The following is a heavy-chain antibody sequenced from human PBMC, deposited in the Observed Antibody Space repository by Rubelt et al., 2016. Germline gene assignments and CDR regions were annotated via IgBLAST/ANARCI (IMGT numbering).Heavy chain of an antibody. V-gene: IGHV1-18*01. J-gene: IGHJ2*01. CDR1: GYTFTNYD. D-gene: IGHD4-17*01. CDR3: ARGDATVPRSYWYFDL. Sequence: QVQLVQSGAEVKKPGASVMVSCKASGYTFTNYDIIWVRQAPGQGLEWMGWVSAFNGNTNYAQKVKGRVTMTTDPATSTAYMERRSLRSDDTAVYYCARGDATVPRSYWYFDLWGRGTLVTVSS. CDR2: VSAFNGNT.